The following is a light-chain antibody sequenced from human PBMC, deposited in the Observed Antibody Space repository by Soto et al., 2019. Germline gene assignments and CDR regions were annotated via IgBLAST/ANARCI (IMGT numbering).Light chain of an antibody. Sequence: EIGVTQSPGARCLSPEERASLSRRASQSVSRSYVAWYQQKPGQAPRLLIYGASSRATGIPDRFSGSGSGTDFTLTISRLEPEDFAVYYCQQYGSSPIPFGQGTRLEIK. V-gene: IGKV3-20*01. J-gene: IGKJ5*01. CDR2: GAS. CDR3: QQYGSSPIP. CDR1: QSVSRSY.